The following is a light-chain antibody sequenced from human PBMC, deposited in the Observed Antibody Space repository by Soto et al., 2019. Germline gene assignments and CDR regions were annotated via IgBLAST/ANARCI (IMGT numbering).Light chain of an antibody. CDR2: AAS. CDR1: QSVSSN. CDR3: QQYTEWPPWT. V-gene: IGKV3-15*01. Sequence: ENVLTQSPATLSLSPGERATLSCRASQSVSSNLAWYQQKPGQAPRLLIYAASTRATGISTRFSGSGSGTEFTLTISSLQSEDFAIYYCQQYTEWPPWTLGQGTKVDIK. J-gene: IGKJ1*01.